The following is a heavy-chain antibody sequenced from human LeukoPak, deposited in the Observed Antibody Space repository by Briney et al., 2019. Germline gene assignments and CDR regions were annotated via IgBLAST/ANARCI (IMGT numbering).Heavy chain of an antibody. CDR3: ARGGSCDS. Sequence: GGSLRLSCAVSGFTISSYWMTWVRQAPGKGLEWVANIKQNGNEEYYVDSVKGRFTISRDNAENSLYLQMNSLRVEDTAVYYCARGGSCDSWGQGTLVIVSS. J-gene: IGHJ5*01. D-gene: IGHD3-16*01. V-gene: IGHV3-7*04. CDR1: GFTISSYW. CDR2: IKQNGNEE.